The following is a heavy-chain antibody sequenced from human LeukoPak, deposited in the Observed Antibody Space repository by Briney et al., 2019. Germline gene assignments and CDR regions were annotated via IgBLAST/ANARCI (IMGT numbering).Heavy chain of an antibody. CDR3: ARTKAGVRGVNYYYMDV. CDR2: MNPNSGNT. CDR1: GYTFSSYD. D-gene: IGHD3-10*01. J-gene: IGHJ6*03. Sequence: ASVKVSCNASGYTFSSYDINWVRQAPGQGLEWMGWMNPNSGNTGYAQKFQGRVTMTRNTSISTAYMELSSLRSEDTAVYYCARTKAGVRGVNYYYMDVWGKGTTVTISS. V-gene: IGHV1-8*01.